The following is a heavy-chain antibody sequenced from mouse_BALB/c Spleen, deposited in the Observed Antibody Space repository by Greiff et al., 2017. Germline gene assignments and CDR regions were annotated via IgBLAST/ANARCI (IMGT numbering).Heavy chain of an antibody. V-gene: IGHV5-12-1*01. CDR1: GFAFSSYD. CDR2: ISSGGGST. J-gene: IGHJ4*01. Sequence: EVQGVESGGGLVKPGGSLKLSCAASGFAFSSYDMSWVRQTPEKRLEWVAYISSGGGSTYYPDTVKGRFTISRDNAKNTLYLQMSSLKYEDTAMYYCARHPYGKGYYAMDYWGQGTSVTVSS. D-gene: IGHD2-1*01. CDR3: ARHPYGKGYYAMDY.